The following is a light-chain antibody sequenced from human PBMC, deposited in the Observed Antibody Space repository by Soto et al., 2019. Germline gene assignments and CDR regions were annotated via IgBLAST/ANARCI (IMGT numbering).Light chain of an antibody. V-gene: IGKV3-15*01. CDR1: QSFSSN. Sequence: EIVMTQSPATPSVSPGERATLSCRASQSFSSNLAWYQQKPGQAPRLLIYGASTRATGIPARFSGSGSGTEFTLTISSLQSEDFAVYYCQQYNNWPTWTFGQGTKV. J-gene: IGKJ1*01. CDR3: QQYNNWPTWT. CDR2: GAS.